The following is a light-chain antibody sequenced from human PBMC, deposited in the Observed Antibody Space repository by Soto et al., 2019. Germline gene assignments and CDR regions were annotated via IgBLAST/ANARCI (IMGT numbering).Light chain of an antibody. V-gene: IGKV3-20*01. CDR1: QSVTSNF. CDR2: AAS. Sequence: EIVLTQSPGTLSVSPGERATLSCRGSQSVTSNFLAWYQQKPGQSPRLLISAASTRASDVPDRFSGSGSGTDFTLTITRLEPEYFAVYYCQQYGSLPWTFGQGTKVE. CDR3: QQYGSLPWT. J-gene: IGKJ1*01.